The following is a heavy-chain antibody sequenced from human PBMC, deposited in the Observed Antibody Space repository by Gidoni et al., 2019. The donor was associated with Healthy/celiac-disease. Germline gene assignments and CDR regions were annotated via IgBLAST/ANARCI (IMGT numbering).Heavy chain of an antibody. J-gene: IGHJ4*02. V-gene: IGHV3-30-3*01. Sequence: QVQLVASGGGVVQPGRSLRLSCAASGFTFSSYAMHWVRQAPGKGLEWVAVISYDGSNKYYADSVKGRFTISRDNSKNTLYLQMNSLRAEDTAVYYCARDLGYGDGRDYWGQGTLVTVSS. CDR2: ISYDGSNK. CDR1: GFTFSSYA. D-gene: IGHD4-17*01. CDR3: ARDLGYGDGRDY.